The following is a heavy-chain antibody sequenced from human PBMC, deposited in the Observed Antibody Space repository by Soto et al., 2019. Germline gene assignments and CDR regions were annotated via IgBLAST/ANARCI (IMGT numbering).Heavy chain of an antibody. CDR1: GAPLAGYY. D-gene: IGHD1-1*01. CDR2: IYATGST. V-gene: IGHV4-4*07. J-gene: IGHJ5*02. CDR3: VRDGTKNLRDWFDP. Sequence: PSETLFLTFTVSGAPLAGYYWSWIRQPPGKGLEWIGRIYATGSTDYNPSLKSRLTMSVDMSKKQFYLTLRSVTDADTAMYYCVRDGTKNLRDWFDPWGQGILVTSPQ.